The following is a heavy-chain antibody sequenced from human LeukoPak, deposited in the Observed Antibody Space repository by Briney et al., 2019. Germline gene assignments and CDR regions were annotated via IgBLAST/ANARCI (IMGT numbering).Heavy chain of an antibody. CDR2: ISAYNGNT. J-gene: IGHJ4*02. D-gene: IGHD3-10*01. CDR3: ARGPSYYYGSGSQY. V-gene: IGHV1-18*01. Sequence: ASVKVSCKASGYTFTGYGISWVRQAPGQGLVWMGWISAYNGNTNYAQKLQGRVTMTTDTSTSTAYMELRSLRSDDTAVYYCARGPSYYYGSGSQYWGQGTLVTVSS. CDR1: GYTFTGYG.